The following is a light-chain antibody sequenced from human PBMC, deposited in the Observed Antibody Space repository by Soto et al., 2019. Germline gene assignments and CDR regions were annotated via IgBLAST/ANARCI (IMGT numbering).Light chain of an antibody. CDR3: QQYGSSPPT. Sequence: SHITQTPSSLSSSVGARVTITCRASQSTSSYLNWYQQKPGKAPKLLIYAASTLQSGVPSRFSGSGSGTDFTLTISRLEPEDFAVYYCQQYGSSPPTFGQGRRLEI. J-gene: IGKJ5*01. CDR2: AAS. CDR1: QSTSSY. V-gene: IGKV1-39*01.